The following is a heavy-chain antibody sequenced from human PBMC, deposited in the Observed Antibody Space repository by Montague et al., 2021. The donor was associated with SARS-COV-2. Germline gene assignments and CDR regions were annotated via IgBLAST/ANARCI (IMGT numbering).Heavy chain of an antibody. CDR1: AGSISSSSYF. J-gene: IGHJ4*02. V-gene: IGHV4-39*01. CDR2: IYYSGST. D-gene: IGHD3-3*01. Sequence: SETLYLTCTVSAGSISSSSYFWGWIRQPPGKGLEWIGSIYYSGSTYYNPSLKSRVTISVDTSKNQFSLELSSVTAADTAVYYCARKASRGTTNFGVVTAWYYFDYWGQGTLVTVSS. CDR3: ARKASRGTTNFGVVTAWYYFDY.